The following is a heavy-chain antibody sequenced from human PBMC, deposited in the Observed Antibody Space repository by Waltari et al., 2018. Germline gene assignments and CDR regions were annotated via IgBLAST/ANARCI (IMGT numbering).Heavy chain of an antibody. CDR3: ARGGTAMLPSGY. Sequence: QVQLQQWGAGLLKPSATLSLTCAVYGGSFSGSSWTWIRQPPGKGLEWIGEINHSGSTNYNPSLKSRVTISVDTSKNQFSLKLSSVTAADTAVYYCARGGTAMLPSGYWGQGTLVTVSS. CDR2: INHSGST. D-gene: IGHD5-18*01. V-gene: IGHV4-34*01. CDR1: GGSFSGSS. J-gene: IGHJ4*02.